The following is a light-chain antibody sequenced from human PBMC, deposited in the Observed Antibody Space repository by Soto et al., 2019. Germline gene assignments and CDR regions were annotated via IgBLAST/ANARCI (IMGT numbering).Light chain of an antibody. Sequence: EIVMTQSAATLSVSPGEGATLSCKASQNVYNNLAWYQQGPGQPPRLLIYDASTRATGISARFSGSGYGTEFTLTISSLQSEDFAVYFCQQCRNWPLTFGGGTKV. CDR1: QNVYNN. J-gene: IGKJ4*01. V-gene: IGKV3-15*01. CDR3: QQCRNWPLT. CDR2: DAS.